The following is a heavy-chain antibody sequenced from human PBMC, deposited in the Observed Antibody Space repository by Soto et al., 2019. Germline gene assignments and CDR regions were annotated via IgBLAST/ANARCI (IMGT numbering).Heavy chain of an antibody. CDR2: FDPEDGET. V-gene: IGHV1-24*01. J-gene: IGHJ3*02. CDR1: GYTLTELS. CDR3: ATSFLTAMVNHDAFDI. Sequence: ASVKVSCKVSGYTLTELSMHWVRQAPGKGLEWMGGFDPEDGETIYAQKFQGRVTMTGDTSTDTAYMELSSLRSEDTAVYYCATSFLTAMVNHDAFDIWGQGTMVTVSS. D-gene: IGHD5-18*01.